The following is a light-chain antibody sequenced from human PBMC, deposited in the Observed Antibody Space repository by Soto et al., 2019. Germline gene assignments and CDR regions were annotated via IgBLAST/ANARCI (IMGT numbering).Light chain of an antibody. J-gene: IGKJ3*01. V-gene: IGKV3-20*01. CDR3: QQYGSSIFT. Sequence: EIVLTQSPGTLSLSPGERATLSCRASQSVSSSYLAWYQQKPGQAPRLLIYGASGRATGIPDRFSGSGSGKDLTLTISRLEPEDFAVYYCQQYGSSIFTFGPGTKVDIK. CDR1: QSVSSSY. CDR2: GAS.